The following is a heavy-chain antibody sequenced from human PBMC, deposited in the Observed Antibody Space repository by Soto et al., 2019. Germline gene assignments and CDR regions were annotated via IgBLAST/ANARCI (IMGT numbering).Heavy chain of an antibody. J-gene: IGHJ6*03. CDR1: GDSVSSNSAA. D-gene: IGHD6-6*01. CDR2: TYYRSKWYN. CDR3: ARRAFTSERIAARPGYYYYMDV. V-gene: IGHV6-1*01. Sequence: QSQTLSLTCAISGDSVSSNSAAWNWIRQSPSRGLEWLGRTYYRSKWYNDYAVSVKSRITINPDTSKNQFSLQLNSVTPEDTAVYYCARRAFTSERIAARPGYYYYMDVWGKGTTVTVSS.